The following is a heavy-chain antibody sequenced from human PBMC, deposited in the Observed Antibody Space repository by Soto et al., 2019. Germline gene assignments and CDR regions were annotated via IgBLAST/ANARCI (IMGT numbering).Heavy chain of an antibody. CDR1: GFTFSTYW. J-gene: IGHJ4*02. CDR2: IKQDESEK. CDR3: ARDARGGHFDY. Sequence: ELQLVESGGGLVQPGGSLRLSCAASGFTFSTYWMTWVRQAPGKGLEWVANIKQDESEKYYADSVKGRFTISRDNANNSLYLQMNSLRAEDSAVYYCARDARGGHFDYWGQGTLVTVSS. D-gene: IGHD3-10*01. V-gene: IGHV3-7*04.